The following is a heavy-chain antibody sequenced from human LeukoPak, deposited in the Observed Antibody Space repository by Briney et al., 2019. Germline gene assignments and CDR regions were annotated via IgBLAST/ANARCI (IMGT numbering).Heavy chain of an antibody. CDR1: GFTFSSYS. V-gene: IGHV3-21*01. CDR3: ARVGYDSSGYLDY. Sequence: GGSLRLSCAASGFTFSSYSMNWVRQAPGRGLEWVSSISSSSSYIYYADSVKGRFTISRDNAKNSLYLQMNSLRAEDTAVYYCARVGYDSSGYLDYWGQGTLVTVSS. CDR2: ISSSSSYI. D-gene: IGHD3-22*01. J-gene: IGHJ4*02.